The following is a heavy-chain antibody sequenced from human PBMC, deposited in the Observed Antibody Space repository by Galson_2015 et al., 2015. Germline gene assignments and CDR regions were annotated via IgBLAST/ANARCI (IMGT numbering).Heavy chain of an antibody. CDR1: GYTFSNYY. V-gene: IGHV1-46*01. CDR2: IDPSGGST. CDR3: ARLGTYGGN. Sequence: SVKVSCKASGYTFSNYYMHWVRQAPGQGLEWVGIIDPSGGSTTYAQNFQGRVTMTRDTATTTFYMELNSLRSEDTAVYYCARLGTYGGNWGQGTLVTVSS. J-gene: IGHJ4*02. D-gene: IGHD4-23*01.